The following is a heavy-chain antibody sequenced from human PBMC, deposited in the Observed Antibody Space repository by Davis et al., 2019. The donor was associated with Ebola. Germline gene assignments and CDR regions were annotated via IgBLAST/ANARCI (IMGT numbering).Heavy chain of an antibody. V-gene: IGHV4-34*01. CDR3: ARWVSWNGYFQH. J-gene: IGHJ1*01. CDR2: INHSGST. CDR1: GFTVSSNY. Sequence: ESLKISCAASGFTVSSNYMSWIRQPPGKGLEWIGEINHSGSTNYKSSLKSRVTISVDTSKKQFSLKLSSVTAADTAVYYCARWVSWNGYFQHWGQGTLVTVSS. D-gene: IGHD1-1*01.